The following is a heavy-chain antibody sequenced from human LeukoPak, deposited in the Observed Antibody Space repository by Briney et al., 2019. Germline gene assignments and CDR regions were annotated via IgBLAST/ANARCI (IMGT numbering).Heavy chain of an antibody. CDR3: ARELPFDY. Sequence: GGSLRLSCAVSGFTFSSYWMHWVRQAPGKGLVWVSRIKSDGSRTDYADSVKGRFTISRDNAKNTLYLQMNSLRVEDTAVYYCARELPFDYWGQGTLVTVSS. D-gene: IGHD1-26*01. CDR2: IKSDGSRT. CDR1: GFTFSSYW. J-gene: IGHJ4*02. V-gene: IGHV3-74*01.